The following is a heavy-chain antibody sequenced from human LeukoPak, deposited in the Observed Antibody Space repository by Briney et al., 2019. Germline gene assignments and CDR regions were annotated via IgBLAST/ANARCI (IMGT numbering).Heavy chain of an antibody. Sequence: GGSLRLSCAVSGFTFSSYEMNWVRQAPGKGLEWVSSITGSGGSTYYADSVKGRFTISIDNSNDTLSLQMSSLRGEDTAVYYCAKDKGDFWSGHHYWGQGTLVTVSS. D-gene: IGHD3-3*01. CDR1: GFTFSSYE. V-gene: IGHV3-23*01. CDR2: ITGSGGST. J-gene: IGHJ4*02. CDR3: AKDKGDFWSGHHY.